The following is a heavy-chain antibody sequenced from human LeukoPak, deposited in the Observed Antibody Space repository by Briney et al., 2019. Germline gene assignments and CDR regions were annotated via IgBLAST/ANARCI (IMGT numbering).Heavy chain of an antibody. Sequence: ASVKVSCKASGCTFTSYGISWVRQAPGQGLEWMGIINPSGGSTSYAQKFQGRVTMTRDTSTSTVYMELSSLRSEDTAVYYCARAYYDSSGYYRHFDYWGQGTLVTVSS. V-gene: IGHV1-46*01. CDR1: GCTFTSYG. D-gene: IGHD3-22*01. CDR3: ARAYYDSSGYYRHFDY. J-gene: IGHJ4*02. CDR2: INPSGGST.